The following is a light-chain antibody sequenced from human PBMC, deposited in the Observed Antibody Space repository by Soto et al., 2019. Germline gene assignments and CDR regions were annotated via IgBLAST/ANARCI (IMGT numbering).Light chain of an antibody. V-gene: IGKV3D-20*02. CDR1: ENLGSGY. CDR2: DVS. Sequence: EIVLTQSPGTLSLSPGDRATLSCRASENLGSGYLAWYQQKPGQAPRILIYDVSSRATGIPARFSGSGSGTDFSLTISSLEPEDFAVYYCQQRSNWPPEITFGQGTRLEIK. J-gene: IGKJ5*01. CDR3: QQRSNWPPEIT.